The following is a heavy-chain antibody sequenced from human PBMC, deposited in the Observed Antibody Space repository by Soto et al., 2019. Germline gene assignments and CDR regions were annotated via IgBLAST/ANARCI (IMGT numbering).Heavy chain of an antibody. Sequence: ASVKVCCKVSGYTLTELSMQWVRQATGKGLEWMGGFDPEDGETIYAQKFQGRVTMTEDTSTGTAYMELSSLRSEDTAVYYCATDLSNSGYAEYFDYWGQGTLVTVSS. D-gene: IGHD5-12*01. CDR3: ATDLSNSGYAEYFDY. CDR2: FDPEDGET. CDR1: GYTLTELS. J-gene: IGHJ4*02. V-gene: IGHV1-24*01.